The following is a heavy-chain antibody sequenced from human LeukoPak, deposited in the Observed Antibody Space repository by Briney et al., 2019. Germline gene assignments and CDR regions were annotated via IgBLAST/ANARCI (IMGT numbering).Heavy chain of an antibody. CDR1: GYTFTGHY. D-gene: IGHD6-19*01. Sequence: ASVKVSCKASGYTFTGHYMHWVRQAPGQGLEWMGWINPSSGGTNYAQKFQGRVTMTRDTSISTAYMELSRLRSDDTAVYYCARDLPSRFRAVAGTRNDYWGQGTLVTVSS. J-gene: IGHJ4*02. CDR2: INPSSGGT. V-gene: IGHV1-2*02. CDR3: ARDLPSRFRAVAGTRNDY.